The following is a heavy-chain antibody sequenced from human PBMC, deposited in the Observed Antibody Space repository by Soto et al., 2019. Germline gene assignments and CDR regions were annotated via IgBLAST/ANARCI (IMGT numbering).Heavy chain of an antibody. Sequence: QVQLVQSGAEVKKPGASVKVSCKASGYTFTSYGISWVRQAPGQGLEWMGWISAYNGNTNYAQKLQGRVTMTTDTPTSTAYMELRSLRSDDTAVYYCASVIVVLTDPTGAFDIWGQGTMVNVSS. CDR3: ASVIVVLTDPTGAFDI. CDR2: ISAYNGNT. CDR1: GYTFTSYG. V-gene: IGHV1-18*04. D-gene: IGHD2-21*02. J-gene: IGHJ3*02.